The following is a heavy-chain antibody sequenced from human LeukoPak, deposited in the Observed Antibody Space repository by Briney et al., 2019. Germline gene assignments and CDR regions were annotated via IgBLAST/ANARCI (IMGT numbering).Heavy chain of an antibody. J-gene: IGHJ4*02. D-gene: IGHD3-10*01. CDR3: AHLSDEDLVHY. CDR1: GFTFSNYP. Sequence: GGSLRLSCAASGFTFSNYPMSWVRQAPGKGLEWVSSIGGSAGDTYYADSVKGRFTISRDNSKNTLYLQMNGLRAEDTAIYYCAHLSDEDLVHYWGQGTLVTVSS. CDR2: IGGSAGDT. V-gene: IGHV3-23*01.